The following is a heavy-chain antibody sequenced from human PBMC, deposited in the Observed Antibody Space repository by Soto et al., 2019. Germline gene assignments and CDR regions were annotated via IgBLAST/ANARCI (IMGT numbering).Heavy chain of an antibody. J-gene: IGHJ6*02. Sequence: SETLSLTCTVSGGSISSSSYYWGWIRQPPGKGPEWIGSIYYSGSTYYNPSLKSRVTISVDTSKNQFSLKLSSVTAADTAVYYCARPPGNDYDFWSGYYQPHYYYGMDVWGQGTTVTVSS. CDR1: GGSISSSSYY. V-gene: IGHV4-39*01. CDR2: IYYSGST. D-gene: IGHD3-3*01. CDR3: ARPPGNDYDFWSGYYQPHYYYGMDV.